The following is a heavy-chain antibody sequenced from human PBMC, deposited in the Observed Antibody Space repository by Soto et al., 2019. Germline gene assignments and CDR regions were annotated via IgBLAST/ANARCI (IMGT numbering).Heavy chain of an antibody. J-gene: IGHJ4*02. CDR2: ITNDGGT. D-gene: IGHD2-2*01. Sequence: PSETLSLTCSVSGASISRSSYNWAWIRQSPGEGLEWIASITNDGGTQYNPSLKSRVTIFVDTPKNEFSLKVTSVTAADSGVYFCASRYAPSEFDHWGQGSLVTVSS. CDR1: GASISRSSYN. CDR3: ASRYAPSEFDH. V-gene: IGHV4-39*01.